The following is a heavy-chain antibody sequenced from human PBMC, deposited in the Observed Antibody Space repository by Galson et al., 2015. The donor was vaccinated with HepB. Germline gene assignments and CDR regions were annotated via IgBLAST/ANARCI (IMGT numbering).Heavy chain of an antibody. V-gene: IGHV3-30-3*01. J-gene: IGHJ4*02. CDR1: GFTFSSYA. Sequence: SLRLSCAASGFTFSSYAMHWVRQAPGKGLEWVAVISYDGSNKYYADFVKGRFTISRDNSKNTLYLQMNSLRAEDTAVYYCARVLGYSSSWYLDYWGQGTLVTVSS. CDR3: ARVLGYSSSWYLDY. CDR2: ISYDGSNK. D-gene: IGHD6-13*01.